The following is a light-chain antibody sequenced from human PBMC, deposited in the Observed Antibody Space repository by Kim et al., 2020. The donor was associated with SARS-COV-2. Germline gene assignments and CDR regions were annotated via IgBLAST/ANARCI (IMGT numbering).Light chain of an antibody. V-gene: IGLV3-19*01. CDR3: NSRDSNDNVV. CDR1: SLRSYY. CDR2: GKN. Sequence: SSELTQDSAVSVASGQTVRITCQGDSLRSYYATWYQQKPGQAPIVVIYGKNNRPSGIPDRFSGSSSGNTASLTITGTQAGDEADYYCNSRDSNDNVVFGGGTQLTVL. J-gene: IGLJ2*01.